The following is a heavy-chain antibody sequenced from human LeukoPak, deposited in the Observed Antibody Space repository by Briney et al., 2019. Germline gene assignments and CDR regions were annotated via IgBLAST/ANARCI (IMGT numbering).Heavy chain of an antibody. V-gene: IGHV4-4*07. CDR3: ARGAYYWLDWSGPLYYYYYMDV. CDR2: IYTSGST. CDR1: GGSISSYY. D-gene: IGHD3-3*01. Sequence: PSETLSLTCTVSGGSISSYYWSWIRQPAGKGLEWIGRIYTSGSTNYNPSLKSRVTMSVDTSKNQFSLKLSSVTAADTAVYYCARGAYYWLDWSGPLYYYYYMDVWGKGTTVTVSS. J-gene: IGHJ6*03.